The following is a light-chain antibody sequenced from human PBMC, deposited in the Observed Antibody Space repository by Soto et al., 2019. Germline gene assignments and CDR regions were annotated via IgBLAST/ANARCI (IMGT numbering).Light chain of an antibody. J-gene: IGKJ1*01. CDR2: GAS. CDR1: QSVSDH. V-gene: IGKV3-15*01. Sequence: ETVITQSPATLSVFPGERVTLSCRASQSVSDHLAWYQQKPGQAPRLLIYGASTRATGVPARFSGSASGTEFTLTISSLQSEDFAVYYCQQYSNWPPWTFGQGTKVDIK. CDR3: QQYSNWPPWT.